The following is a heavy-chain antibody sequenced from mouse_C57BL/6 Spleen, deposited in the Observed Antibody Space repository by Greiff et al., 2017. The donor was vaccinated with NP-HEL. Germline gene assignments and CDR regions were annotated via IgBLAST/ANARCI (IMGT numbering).Heavy chain of an antibody. Sequence: EVQRVESGGGLVQPGGSMTLSCVASGFTFSNYWMNWVRQSPEKGLELDSQIRLNSVNYATHYAVSVKGRFTISRDDSKSSVYLQMNNLRAEDTGIYYCTGALWWDAMDYWGQGTSVTVSS. CDR1: GFTFSNYW. CDR3: TGALWWDAMDY. V-gene: IGHV6-3*01. CDR2: IRLNSVNYAT. D-gene: IGHD1-1*02. J-gene: IGHJ4*01.